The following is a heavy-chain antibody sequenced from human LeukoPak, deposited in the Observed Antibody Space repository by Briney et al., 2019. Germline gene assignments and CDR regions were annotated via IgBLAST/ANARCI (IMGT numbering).Heavy chain of an antibody. J-gene: IGHJ3*02. CDR3: ARDKGQWLAGGAFDI. CDR1: GFTVSSNY. Sequence: GGSLRLSCAASGFTVSSNYMSWVRQAPGKGLEWVSVIYSGGSTYYADSVKGRFTISRDNSKNTLYLQMNSLRAEDTAVYYCARDKGQWLAGGAFDIWGQGTMVTVSS. CDR2: IYSGGST. D-gene: IGHD6-19*01. V-gene: IGHV3-53*01.